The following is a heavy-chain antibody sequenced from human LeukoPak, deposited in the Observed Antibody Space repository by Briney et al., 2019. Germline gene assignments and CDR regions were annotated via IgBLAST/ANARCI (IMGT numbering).Heavy chain of an antibody. CDR1: GFTFSSCE. D-gene: IGHD7-27*01. Sequence: PGGSLRLSCAASGFTFSSCELSWVRQAPTKGLEWVSYINRSGSITYYADSVKGRFTISRDSAKNSLYLQMNSLRAEDTAVYYCARDVTGALDYWGQGTLVTVSS. J-gene: IGHJ4*02. V-gene: IGHV3-48*03. CDR3: ARDVTGALDY. CDR2: INRSGSIT.